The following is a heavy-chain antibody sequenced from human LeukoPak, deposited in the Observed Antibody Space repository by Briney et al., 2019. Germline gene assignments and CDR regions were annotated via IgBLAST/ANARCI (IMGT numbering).Heavy chain of an antibody. V-gene: IGHV3-21*01. D-gene: IGHD5-12*01. CDR1: GFTFSSYS. J-gene: IGHJ4*02. CDR2: ISSSSSYI. CDR3: ARGRGYSGYEPFDY. Sequence: GGSLRLSCAASGFTFSSYSMNWVRQAPGKGLEWVSPISSSSSYIYYADSVKGRFTISRDNAKNSLYLQMNSLRAEDTAVYYCARGRGYSGYEPFDYWGQGTLVTVSS.